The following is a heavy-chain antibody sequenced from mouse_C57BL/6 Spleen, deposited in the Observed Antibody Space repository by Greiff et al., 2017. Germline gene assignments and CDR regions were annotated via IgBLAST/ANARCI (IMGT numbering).Heavy chain of an antibody. CDR2: IYPGDGDT. V-gene: IGHV1-82*01. CDR3: AQAGAAMDD. CDR1: GYAFSSSW. D-gene: IGHD3-2*02. Sequence: VQLQQSGPELVKPGASVKISCKASGYAFSSSWMNWVKQRPGKGLEWIGRIYPGDGDTNYNGKFKGKATLTADKSSSTAYMQLSSLTSEDSAVYFCAQAGAAMDDWGQGTSVTVSS. J-gene: IGHJ4*01.